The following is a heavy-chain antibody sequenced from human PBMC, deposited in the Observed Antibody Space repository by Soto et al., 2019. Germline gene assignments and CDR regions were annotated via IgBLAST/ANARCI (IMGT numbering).Heavy chain of an antibody. D-gene: IGHD6-13*01. CDR3: ARDTGIAAAGIFDY. V-gene: IGHV3-33*01. CDR1: GFTFSSYG. CDR2: IWYDGSNK. Sequence: LRLSCAASGFTFSSYGMHWVRQAPGKGLEWVAVIWYDGSNKYYADSVKGRFTISRDNSKNTLYLQMNSLRAEDTAVYYCARDTGIAAAGIFDYCGQGTLVTVSS. J-gene: IGHJ4*02.